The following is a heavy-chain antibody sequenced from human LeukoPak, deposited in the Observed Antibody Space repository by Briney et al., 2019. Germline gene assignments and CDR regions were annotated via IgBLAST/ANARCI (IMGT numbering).Heavy chain of an antibody. CDR2: TFYNGRT. CDR3: ARGRDYYDSSGYCN. D-gene: IGHD3-22*01. V-gene: IGHV4-39*07. CDR1: GDSISGSSYY. J-gene: IGHJ4*02. Sequence: SETLSLTCTVSGDSISGSSYYWGWIRQPPGKGLEWIGSTFYNGRTYYKPSLKSRVTISVDTSKNQFSLKLSSVTAADTAVYYCARGRDYYDSSGYCNWGQGTLVTVSS.